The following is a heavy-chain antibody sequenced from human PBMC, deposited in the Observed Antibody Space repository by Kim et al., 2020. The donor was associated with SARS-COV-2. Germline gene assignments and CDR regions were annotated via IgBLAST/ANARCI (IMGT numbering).Heavy chain of an antibody. CDR3: ARDYRKSYGDYRGMDV. V-gene: IGHV4-59*13. D-gene: IGHD4-17*01. CDR2: IYYSGST. CDR1: GGSISSYY. J-gene: IGHJ6*02. Sequence: SETLSLTCTVSGGSISSYYWSWIRQPPGKGLEWIGYIYYSGSTNYNPSLKSRVTISVDTSKNQFSLKLSSVTAADTAVYYCARDYRKSYGDYRGMDVWGQGTTVTVSS.